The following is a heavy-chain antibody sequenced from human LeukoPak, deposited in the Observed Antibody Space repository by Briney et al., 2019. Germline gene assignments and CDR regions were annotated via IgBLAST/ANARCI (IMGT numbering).Heavy chain of an antibody. J-gene: IGHJ6*02. CDR3: ARDWGPTYYDFWSGYSYYYYGMDV. Sequence: GGSLRLSCAASGFIFSSYSMNWVRQAPGKGLEWVSSISSSSSYIYYADSVKGRFTISRDNAKNSLYLQMNSLRAEDTAVYYCARDWGPTYYDFWSGYSYYYYGMDVWGQGTTVTVSS. D-gene: IGHD3-3*01. CDR2: ISSSSSYI. V-gene: IGHV3-21*01. CDR1: GFIFSSYS.